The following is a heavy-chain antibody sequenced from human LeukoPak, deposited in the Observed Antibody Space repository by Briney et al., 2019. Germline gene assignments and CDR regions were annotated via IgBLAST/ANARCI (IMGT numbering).Heavy chain of an antibody. J-gene: IGHJ4*02. D-gene: IGHD3-16*01. CDR3: ARIAIGGGEWHFDS. CDR1: GDSFTDYY. Sequence: ASVKVSCKASGDSFTDYYMHWVRQAPGQGLEWKGWINPKSGGTNYAQTFQGRVTMTRDTSIRTAYMELSRLRGDDTAVYYCARIAIGGGEWHFDSWGQGTLVTVSS. CDR2: INPKSGGT. V-gene: IGHV1-2*02.